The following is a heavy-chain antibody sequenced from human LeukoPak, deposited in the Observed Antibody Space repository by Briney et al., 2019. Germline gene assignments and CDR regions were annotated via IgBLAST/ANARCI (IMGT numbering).Heavy chain of an antibody. J-gene: IGHJ4*02. D-gene: IGHD3-10*01. CDR1: GYTFTSYG. CDR2: ISAYNGNT. Sequence: ASVKVSCKASGYTFTSYGISWVRQAPGQGLEWMGWISAYNGNTNYAQKLQGRVTMTMTTDTSTSTDYMELRSLRSDDTAVYYCARQGLLWFGELFVEYYFDYWGQGTLVTVSS. CDR3: ARQGLLWFGELFVEYYFDY. V-gene: IGHV1-18*01.